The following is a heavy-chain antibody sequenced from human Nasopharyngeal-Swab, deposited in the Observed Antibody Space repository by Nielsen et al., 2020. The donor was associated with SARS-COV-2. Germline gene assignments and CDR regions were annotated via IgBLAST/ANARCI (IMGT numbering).Heavy chain of an antibody. Sequence: WIRQPPGKGPEWIGEIHRGGTTNSPPSLSLLFPISLHTSKTQFSLSLNSVTAADTAVYYCANVRVASAGTCDFWGLGTLVTVSS. V-gene: IGHV4-34*01. D-gene: IGHD6-13*01. J-gene: IGHJ4*02. CDR3: ANVRVASAGTCDF. CDR2: IHRGGTT.